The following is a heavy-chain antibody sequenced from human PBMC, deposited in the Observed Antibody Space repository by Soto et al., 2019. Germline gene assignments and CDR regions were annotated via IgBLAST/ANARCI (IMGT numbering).Heavy chain of an antibody. V-gene: IGHV4-34*01. Sequence: PSETLSLTCAVYVGSFSDYYWSWIRQPPGKGLEWIGEINHSGSTNYNPSLKSRVTISLDTSKKQFSLNLSSVTAADTAVYYCARGIMYYYDSSGRDYFDYWGQGTLVTVSS. D-gene: IGHD3-22*01. J-gene: IGHJ4*02. CDR3: ARGIMYYYDSSGRDYFDY. CDR1: VGSFSDYY. CDR2: INHSGST.